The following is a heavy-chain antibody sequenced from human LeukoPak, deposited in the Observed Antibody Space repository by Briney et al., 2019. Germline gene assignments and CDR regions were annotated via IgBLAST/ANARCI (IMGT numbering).Heavy chain of an antibody. J-gene: IGHJ4*02. V-gene: IGHV1-2*02. CDR1: GYTFTGYY. Sequence: ASVKVPCKASGYTFTGYYMHWVRQAPGQGLEWLGWINPNSGGTNYAQKFQGRVTMTRDTSISTAYMELSRLRSDDTAVYYCATPGGLDSNYIFDYWGQGTLVTVSS. CDR2: INPNSGGT. CDR3: ATPGGLDSNYIFDY. D-gene: IGHD4-11*01.